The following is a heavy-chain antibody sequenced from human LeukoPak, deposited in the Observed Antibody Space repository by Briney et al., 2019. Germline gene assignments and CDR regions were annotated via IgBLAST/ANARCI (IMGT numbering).Heavy chain of an antibody. V-gene: IGHV4-39*07. Sequence: PSETLSLTCTVSGGSISSSSYYWGWIRQPPGKGLEWIGAIHSIGSTYYNPSLQSRVTISVDTSKNQFSLKLSSVTAADTAVYYCARASWVITMIVVGAGGYYFDYWGQGTLVTVSS. J-gene: IGHJ4*02. CDR2: IHSIGST. D-gene: IGHD3-22*01. CDR3: ARASWVITMIVVGAGGYYFDY. CDR1: GGSISSSSYY.